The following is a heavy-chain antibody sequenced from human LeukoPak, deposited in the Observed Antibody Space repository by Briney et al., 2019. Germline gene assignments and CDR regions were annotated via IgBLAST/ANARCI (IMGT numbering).Heavy chain of an antibody. J-gene: IGHJ4*02. CDR2: ITGSGGTT. Sequence: GGSLRLSCASSGFTFSSYAVTWVRQAPGKGLEWVSAITGSGGTTYYADSVEGRFTISRDNSKNTLYLQMNSLRAEDTAVYYCARAWFGELSLSACDYWGQGTLVTVSS. CDR1: GFTFSSYA. CDR3: ARAWFGELSLSACDY. D-gene: IGHD3-10*01. V-gene: IGHV3-23*01.